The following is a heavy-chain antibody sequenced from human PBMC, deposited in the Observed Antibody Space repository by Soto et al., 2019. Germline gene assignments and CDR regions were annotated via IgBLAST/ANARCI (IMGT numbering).Heavy chain of an antibody. J-gene: IGHJ3*02. V-gene: IGHV4-59*08. CDR3: ARAYDSSGYYDAFDI. D-gene: IGHD3-22*01. CDR2: IYYSGST. CDR1: GASISTDY. Sequence: SETLSLTCTVSGASISTDYWSWIRQSPGKGLEWLAYIYYSGSTNYNPSLKSRVIISVDTSKNQFSLKLSSVTAADTAVYYCARAYDSSGYYDAFDIWGQGTMVTVSS.